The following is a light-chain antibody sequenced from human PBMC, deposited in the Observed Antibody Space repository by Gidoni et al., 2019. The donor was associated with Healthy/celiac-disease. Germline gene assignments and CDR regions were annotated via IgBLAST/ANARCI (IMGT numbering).Light chain of an antibody. V-gene: IGKV3-20*01. CDR3: QQYGSSPTWT. J-gene: IGKJ1*01. Sequence: EIVLTQSPGTLSLSPGERATLSCRASQSVSSSYLAWYQQKPGQAPRRLIYCASSRATGIPDRVSGSGSGTDFTLTISRLEPEDFAVYYCQQYGSSPTWTFGQGTKVEIK. CDR1: QSVSSSY. CDR2: CAS.